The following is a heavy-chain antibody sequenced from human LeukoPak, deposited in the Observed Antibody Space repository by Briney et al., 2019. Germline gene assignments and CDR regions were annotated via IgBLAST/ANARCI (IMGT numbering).Heavy chain of an antibody. V-gene: IGHV3-9*01. CDR1: GFTFDNYA. Sequence: GGSLRLSCTASGFTFDNYAIHWVRQAPGKGLEWVSGISWNSGDIGYADSVKGRFTISRDNAKNSLYLQMNSLRTEDTALYYCAKYRGGLAYYYGMDVWGQGTTVTVSS. CDR3: AKYRGGLAYYYGMDV. J-gene: IGHJ6*02. CDR2: ISWNSGDI. D-gene: IGHD2-15*01.